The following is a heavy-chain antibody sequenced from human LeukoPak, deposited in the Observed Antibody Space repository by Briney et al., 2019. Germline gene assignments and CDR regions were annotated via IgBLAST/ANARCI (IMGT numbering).Heavy chain of an antibody. CDR2: IYSGGST. CDR3: ASSTVAPPDY. V-gene: IGHV3-66*01. Sequence: GGSLRLSCAASGFTVSSNYMSWVRQAPGKGLEWVSVIYSGGSTYYADSVKGRFTISRDNAKKSLYLQMNSLRAEDTAVYYCASSTVAPPDYWGQGTLLTVSS. D-gene: IGHD2-15*01. J-gene: IGHJ4*02. CDR1: GFTVSSNY.